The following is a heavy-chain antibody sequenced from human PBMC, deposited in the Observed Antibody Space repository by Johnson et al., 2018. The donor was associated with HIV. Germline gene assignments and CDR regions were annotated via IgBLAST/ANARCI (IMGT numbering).Heavy chain of an antibody. V-gene: IGHV3-30*03. CDR1: GFTFSSYW. CDR2: ISYDGSIK. J-gene: IGHJ3*02. D-gene: IGHD3-3*01. Sequence: QVQLVESGGGVVQPGRSLRLSCAASGFTFSSYWMSWVRQAPGKGLEWVAVISYDGSIKYYADSVKGRFTISRDNAKKSLYLQMNSLRAEDTAVYYCARDRGVFWNNDYKGYAFDIWGQGTMVTVSS. CDR3: ARDRGVFWNNDYKGYAFDI.